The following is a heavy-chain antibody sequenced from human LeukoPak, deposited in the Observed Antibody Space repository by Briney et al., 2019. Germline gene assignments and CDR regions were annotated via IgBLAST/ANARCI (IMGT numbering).Heavy chain of an antibody. D-gene: IGHD6-19*01. CDR2: IWYDGSNR. J-gene: IGHJ4*02. Sequence: PGGSLRLSCTASGFTFSDYGMHWVRQAPGKGLEWVAVIWYDGSNRYYADSVKGRFTISRDNSKNTLYLQMNSLRAEDTAVYYCARDGALVWDSSGWFYFDYWGQGTLVTVSS. CDR3: ARDGALVWDSSGWFYFDY. V-gene: IGHV3-33*01. CDR1: GFTFSDYG.